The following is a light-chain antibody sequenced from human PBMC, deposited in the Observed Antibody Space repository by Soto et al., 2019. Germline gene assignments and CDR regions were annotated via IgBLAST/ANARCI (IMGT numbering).Light chain of an antibody. V-gene: IGKV3-20*01. CDR2: ETS. CDR3: QQYAASPYT. CDR1: QSVTNY. Sequence: IVLTQSPGTLSLSPGESATLSCRASQSVTNYLAWYQQKPGQAPRFLMYETSTRATGIPDRFSGSGSGTDFTLIISRLEPEDFALYYCQQYAASPYTFGQGTKLEI. J-gene: IGKJ2*01.